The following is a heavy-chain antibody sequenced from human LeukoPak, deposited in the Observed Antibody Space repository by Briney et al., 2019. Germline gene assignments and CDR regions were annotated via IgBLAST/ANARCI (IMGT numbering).Heavy chain of an antibody. Sequence: GGSLRLSCAVSGFTFSGFWMSWSRQAPGKGLEWVASINSDGSEGYYADVVKGRFTISRDNAKNSLYLQMNSLRAEDTAVYYCAKGAYSSGWRYYFDYWGQGTLVTVSS. CDR3: AKGAYSSGWRYYFDY. CDR1: GFTFSGFW. CDR2: INSDGSEG. J-gene: IGHJ4*02. D-gene: IGHD6-19*01. V-gene: IGHV3-7*03.